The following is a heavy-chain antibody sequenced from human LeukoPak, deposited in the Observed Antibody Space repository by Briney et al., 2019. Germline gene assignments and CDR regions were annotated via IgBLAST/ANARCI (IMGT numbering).Heavy chain of an antibody. CDR2: SYYSGNT. CDR1: GGSITTTTYY. D-gene: IGHD2-2*01. J-gene: IGHJ3*02. V-gene: IGHV4-39*07. Sequence: SETLSLTCTLSGGSITTTTYYWGWIRQPPGKGLEWIGSSYYSGNTYYNPSLKSRLTISIDTSKNQFSLKLSSVTAADTAVYYCARGSYCSSTSCYSNDAFDIWGRGTMVTVSS. CDR3: ARGSYCSSTSCYSNDAFDI.